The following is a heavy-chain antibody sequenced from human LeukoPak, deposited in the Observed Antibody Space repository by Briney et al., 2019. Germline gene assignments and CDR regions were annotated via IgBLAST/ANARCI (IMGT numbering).Heavy chain of an antibody. J-gene: IGHJ4*02. CDR2: IYYSGST. V-gene: IGHV4-39*01. CDR3: ARQTYYYDSSGVRPIGYYFDY. D-gene: IGHD3-22*01. Sequence: SETLSLTCTVSGGSISSSSYYWGWIRQPPGKGLEWIGSIYYSGSTYYNPSLKSRVTISVDTSKNQFSLKLSSVTAADTAVYYCARQTYYYDSSGVRPIGYYFDYWGQGTLVTVSS. CDR1: GGSISSSSYY.